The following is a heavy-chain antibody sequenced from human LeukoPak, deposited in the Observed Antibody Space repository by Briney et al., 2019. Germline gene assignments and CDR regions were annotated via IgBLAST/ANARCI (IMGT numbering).Heavy chain of an antibody. J-gene: IGHJ4*02. D-gene: IGHD3-22*01. CDR1: GYTFTDDY. Sequence: GASVKVSCKASGYTFTDDYIHWVRQAPGQGLEWMGWINVNSGGTNYAQKFYARVTMTRDTSISTAYMELSRLTSDDTAVYYCASLAHFDGSTYYPDFWGQGTLVTVSS. CDR2: INVNSGGT. V-gene: IGHV1-2*02. CDR3: ASLAHFDGSTYYPDF.